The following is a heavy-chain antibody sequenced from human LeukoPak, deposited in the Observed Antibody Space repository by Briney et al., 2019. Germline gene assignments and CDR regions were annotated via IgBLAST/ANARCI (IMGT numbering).Heavy chain of an antibody. CDR3: ARHGLHIAAAGRGSYYFDY. Sequence: SETLSLTCAVYGGSLSGYYWSWIRQPPGKGLEWIGEINHSGSTNYNPSLKSRVTISVDTSKNQFSLKLSSVTAADTAVYYCARHGLHIAAAGRGSYYFDYWGQGTLVTVSS. D-gene: IGHD6-13*01. V-gene: IGHV4-34*01. CDR1: GGSLSGYY. CDR2: INHSGST. J-gene: IGHJ4*02.